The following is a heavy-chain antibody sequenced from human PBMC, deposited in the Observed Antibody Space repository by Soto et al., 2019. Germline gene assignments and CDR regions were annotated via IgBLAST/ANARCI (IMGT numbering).Heavy chain of an antibody. CDR1: GYTFTSYG. CDR3: ARDHHSGWYYFDY. Sequence: AASVKVSCKASGYTFTSYGISWVRQAPGQGLEWMGWISAYNGNTNYAQRLQGRVTMTTDTSTSTAYMELRSLRSDYTAVYYCARDHHSGWYYFDYWGQGTLVTVSS. CDR2: ISAYNGNT. J-gene: IGHJ4*02. D-gene: IGHD6-19*01. V-gene: IGHV1-18*01.